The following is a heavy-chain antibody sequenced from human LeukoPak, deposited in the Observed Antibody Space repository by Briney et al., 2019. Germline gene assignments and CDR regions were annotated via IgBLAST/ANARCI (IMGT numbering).Heavy chain of an antibody. D-gene: IGHD3-3*01. V-gene: IGHV3-23*01. Sequence: GGSLRLSCAASGFTFSSYAMSWVRQAPGKGLVWVSAISGSGGSTYYADSVKGRFSISRDNSKNTLYLQVNSLRAEDTAVYYCAKSRFLEWLFDYWGQGTLVTVSS. CDR1: GFTFSSYA. CDR2: ISGSGGST. J-gene: IGHJ4*02. CDR3: AKSRFLEWLFDY.